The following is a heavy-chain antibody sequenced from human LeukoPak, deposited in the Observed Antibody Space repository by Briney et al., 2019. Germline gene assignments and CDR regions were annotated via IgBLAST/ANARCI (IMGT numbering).Heavy chain of an antibody. V-gene: IGHV4-61*08. D-gene: IGHD5-24*01. CDR3: ARCGAATIARFDY. CDR1: GGSLSSGGYY. J-gene: IGHJ4*02. Sequence: PSQTLSLTCAVSGGSLSSGGYYWSWIRQPPGKGLEWIGYIYSSGSTIYNPSLKSRVTISVDTSKNQSSLNVTFVTAADTAGYYCARCGAATIARFDYWGQGTLVTVSS. CDR2: IYSSGST.